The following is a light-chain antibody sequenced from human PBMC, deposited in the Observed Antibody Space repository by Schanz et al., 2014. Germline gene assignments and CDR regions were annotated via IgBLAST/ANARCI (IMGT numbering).Light chain of an antibody. V-gene: IGKV3-11*01. CDR3: QPRSNWRST. CDR1: QSVYNY. CDR2: DAS. Sequence: EIVLTQSPGTLSLSPGERATLSCRASQSVYNYLAWYQHKPGQVPRLVIYDASKRATGIPARFSGSGSGADFTLTIDSLEPEDLAVYYCQPRSNWRSTSGQGTKLEL. J-gene: IGKJ2*01.